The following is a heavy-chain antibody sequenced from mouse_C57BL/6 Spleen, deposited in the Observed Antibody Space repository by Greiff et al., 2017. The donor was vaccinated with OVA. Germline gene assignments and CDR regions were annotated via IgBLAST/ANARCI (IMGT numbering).Heavy chain of an antibody. CDR3: ARGGDLYYYAMDY. CDR1: GYTFTSYW. D-gene: IGHD6-2*01. V-gene: IGHV1-53*01. J-gene: IGHJ4*01. Sequence: QVHVKQPGTELVKPGASVKLSCKASGYTFTSYWMHWVKQRPGQGLEWIGNINPSNGGTNYNEKFKSKATLTVDKSSSTAYMQLSSLTSEDSAVYDCARGGDLYYYAMDYWGQGTSVTVSS. CDR2: INPSNGGT.